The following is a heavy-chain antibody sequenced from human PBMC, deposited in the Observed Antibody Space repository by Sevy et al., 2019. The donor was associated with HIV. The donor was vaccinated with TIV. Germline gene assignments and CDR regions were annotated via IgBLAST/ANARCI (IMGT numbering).Heavy chain of an antibody. CDR1: GFTFSDHY. CDR2: IRNKADSYTT. V-gene: IGHV3-72*01. Sequence: GGSLRLSCAASGFTFSDHYKEWVRQAPGKGLEWVGRIRNKADSYTTEYAASVNGRFTISRDDSKNSLYLLMNSLKTEDTAVYYCATHAGIAAAGRVFDYWGQGTLVTVSS. CDR3: ATHAGIAAAGRVFDY. J-gene: IGHJ4*02. D-gene: IGHD6-13*01.